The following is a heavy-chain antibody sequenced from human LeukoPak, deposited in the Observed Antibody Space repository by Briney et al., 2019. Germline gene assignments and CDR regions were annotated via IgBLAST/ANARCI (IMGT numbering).Heavy chain of an antibody. J-gene: IGHJ4*02. V-gene: IGHV3-7*01. CDR1: GFTFRRHW. CDR2: IREDGSEK. Sequence: GGSLRLSCAAFGFTFRRHWMSWVRQAPGKGPEWVANIREDGSEKFYVNSVKGRFTISRDNAKNSLYLQMNSLTVDDTAVYYCARDLWLGQRGLFYFEYWGQGTPVTVAS. D-gene: IGHD3-22*01. CDR3: ARDLWLGQRGLFYFEY.